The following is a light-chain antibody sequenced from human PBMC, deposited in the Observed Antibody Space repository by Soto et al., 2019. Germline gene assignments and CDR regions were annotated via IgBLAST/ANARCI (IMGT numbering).Light chain of an antibody. J-gene: IGKJ1*01. CDR3: QQSSTTPRT. CDR1: QTINNY. Sequence: DIQMTQSPSSLSASVGDRVTITCRTSQTINNYLNWYQQKPWKAPRLLIYAASTLQSGVPSRFTGSGSGTDFTLTISSLQPEDFATYYCQQSSTTPRTFGQGTKVEIK. V-gene: IGKV1-39*01. CDR2: AAS.